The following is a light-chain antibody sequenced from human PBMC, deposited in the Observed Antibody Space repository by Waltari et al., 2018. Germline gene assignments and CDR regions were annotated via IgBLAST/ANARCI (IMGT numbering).Light chain of an antibody. CDR2: DAS. V-gene: IGKV1-13*02. CDR3: QQFNSYPRIT. Sequence: AIQLTQSPSSLSASVGDRVTITCRASQGISSALAWYQQKPGKAPKLLIYDASSLESGVPSRFSGSGSVTDFTLTISSLQPEDFATYYCQQFNSYPRITFGQGTRLEIK. CDR1: QGISSA. J-gene: IGKJ5*01.